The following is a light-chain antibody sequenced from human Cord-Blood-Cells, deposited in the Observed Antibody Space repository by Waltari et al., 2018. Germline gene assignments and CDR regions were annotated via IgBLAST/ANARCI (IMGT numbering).Light chain of an antibody. CDR2: EGS. CDR1: SSDVGSYNL. V-gene: IGLV2-23*01. J-gene: IGLJ2*01. Sequence: QSALTQPASVSGSPGQSITISCTGTSSDVGSYNLVSWYQQHPGKAPKLRIYEGSKRPSGFSKRFSGSKSGNTASLTISGLQAEDEAYYYCCSYAGSSTHVVFGGGTKLTVL. CDR3: CSYAGSSTHVV.